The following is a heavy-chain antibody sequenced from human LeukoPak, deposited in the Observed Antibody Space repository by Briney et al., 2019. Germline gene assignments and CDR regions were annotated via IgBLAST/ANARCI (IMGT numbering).Heavy chain of an antibody. CDR1: GSAFSDYE. J-gene: IGHJ4*02. V-gene: IGHV3-48*03. Sequence: QPGGSLRLSCASSGSAFSDYEMNWVRQAPGKGLEWVSYISSSGSIIYYADSVKGRFTISRDNAKRSLFLQMNCLRVEDTAVYYCARTMWGFDYWGQGTLVTVSS. D-gene: IGHD7-27*01. CDR2: ISSSGSII. CDR3: ARTMWGFDY.